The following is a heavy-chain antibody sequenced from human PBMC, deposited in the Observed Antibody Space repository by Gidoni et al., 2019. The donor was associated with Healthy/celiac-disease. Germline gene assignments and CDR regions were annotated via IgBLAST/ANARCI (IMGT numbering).Heavy chain of an antibody. D-gene: IGHD2-15*01. CDR2: ISSSNSYT. V-gene: IGHV3-11*05. CDR3: ARARSGGRDVYIDY. J-gene: IGHJ4*02. Sequence: QVELVESGGGLVRPGGSLRHSWAASGLPCGDYFMSWIRPAPGKGLEWVSYISSSNSYTNYADSVKGRLTISRDNAQYALYLQMNSLRAEDTAVYYCARARSGGRDVYIDYWGQGTLFTVSS. CDR1: GLPCGDYF.